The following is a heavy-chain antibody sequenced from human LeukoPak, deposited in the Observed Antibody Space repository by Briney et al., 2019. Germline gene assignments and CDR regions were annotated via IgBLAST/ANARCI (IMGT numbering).Heavy chain of an antibody. CDR1: GFSFPNAW. D-gene: IGHD1-26*01. CDR2: IKGTSDGATT. Sequence: GGSLRLSCAVSGFSFPNAWLSWVRQAPGKGLEWVGRIKGTSDGATTDYAAPVKGRFTISKDDSKKTMYLQMNSLKTEDTAVYYCTTVTGVGASTSRGGRGTLVTVSS. J-gene: IGHJ4*02. V-gene: IGHV3-15*01. CDR3: TTVTGVGASTSR.